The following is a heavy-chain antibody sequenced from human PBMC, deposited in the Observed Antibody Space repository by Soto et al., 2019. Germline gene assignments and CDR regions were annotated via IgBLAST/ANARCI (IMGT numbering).Heavy chain of an antibody. Sequence: EVQLVESGGGLVQPGGSLRLSCAASGFTFSSYAMSWVRQAPGKGLEWVSAISGSGGSTYYADSVKGRFTIPRDNSKNTLYLQINSLRAGDKAVYYCAKDPPQMATARIWGQGTLVTVSS. J-gene: IGHJ4*02. D-gene: IGHD5-12*01. CDR1: GFTFSSYA. V-gene: IGHV3-23*04. CDR3: AKDPPQMATARI. CDR2: ISGSGGST.